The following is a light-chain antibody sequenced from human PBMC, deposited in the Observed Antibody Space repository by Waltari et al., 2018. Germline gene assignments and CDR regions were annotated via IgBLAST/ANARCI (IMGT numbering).Light chain of an antibody. CDR3: NSRDSSGNRVV. CDR2: DKN. V-gene: IGLV3-19*01. CDR1: SLRSFY. J-gene: IGLJ2*01. Sequence: SSELTQDPAVSVALGQTVRITCQGDSLRSFYATWYQQKPGQAPVLVIFDKNNRPSGIPDRFSASNSGNTASLTIAGAQADDEAAYYCNSRDSSGNRVVFGGGTKLTVL.